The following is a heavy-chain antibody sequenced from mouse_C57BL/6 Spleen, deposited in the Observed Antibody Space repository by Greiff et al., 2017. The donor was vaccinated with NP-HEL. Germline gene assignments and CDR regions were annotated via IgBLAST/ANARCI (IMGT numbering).Heavy chain of an antibody. J-gene: IGHJ1*03. CDR1: GYTFTSYW. V-gene: IGHV1-74*01. CDR2: IHPSDSDT. Sequence: VQLQQPGAELVKPGASVKVSCKASGYTFTSYWMHWVKQRPGQGLEWIGRIHPSDSDTNYNQKFTGKATLTVDKSSSTAYMQLSSLTSEDSAVYYCAIEGVRKNSYWYFDVWGTGTTVTVSS. CDR3: AIEGVRKNSYWYFDV. D-gene: IGHD2-14*01.